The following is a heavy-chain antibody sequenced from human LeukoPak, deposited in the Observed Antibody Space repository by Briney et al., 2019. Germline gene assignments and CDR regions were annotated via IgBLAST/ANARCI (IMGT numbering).Heavy chain of an antibody. CDR1: GFTFSGSA. V-gene: IGHV3-73*01. J-gene: IGHJ4*02. D-gene: IGHD2-2*01. Sequence: GGSLRLSCAASGFTFSGSAMHWVRQASGKGLEWVGRIRSKANSYATAYAASVKGRFTISRDDSKNTAYLQMNSLKTEDTAVYYCTRLGGMGYCSSTSCSAPLYYFDYWGQGTLVTVSS. CDR3: TRLGGMGYCSSTSCSAPLYYFDY. CDR2: IRSKANSYAT.